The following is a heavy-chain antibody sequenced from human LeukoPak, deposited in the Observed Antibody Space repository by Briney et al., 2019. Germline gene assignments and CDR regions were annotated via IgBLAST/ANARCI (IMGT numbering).Heavy chain of an antibody. CDR1: GGSISSYY. V-gene: IGHV4-59*08. D-gene: IGHD6-6*01. Sequence: SETLSLTCTVSGGSISSYYWSWIRQPPGKGLEWIGYIYYSGSTNYNPSLKSRITISVDTSKNQFSLKLSSVTAADTAVYYCARHSIAARWIKVAFDIWGQGTMVTASS. CDR3: ARHSIAARWIKVAFDI. J-gene: IGHJ3*02. CDR2: IYYSGST.